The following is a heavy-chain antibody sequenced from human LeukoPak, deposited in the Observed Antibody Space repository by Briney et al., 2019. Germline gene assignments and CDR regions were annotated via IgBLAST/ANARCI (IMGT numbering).Heavy chain of an antibody. Sequence: GGSLRLSCAASEFTFSTYEMNWVLQAPGKGLERVSYISSTGSNIYYADSVKGRFTISRDNAKSSLYLLMNSLRTEDTAVYYCAATYYYDGSGDYWGQGTLVTVSS. CDR3: AATYYYDGSGDY. CDR1: EFTFSTYE. CDR2: ISSTGSNI. J-gene: IGHJ4*02. V-gene: IGHV3-48*03. D-gene: IGHD3-22*01.